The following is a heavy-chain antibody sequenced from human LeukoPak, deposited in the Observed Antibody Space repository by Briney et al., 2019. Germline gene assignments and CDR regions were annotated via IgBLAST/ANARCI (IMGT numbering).Heavy chain of an antibody. Sequence: SQTLSLTCTVSGGSISSGGYYWTWIRQHPGKGLEWIGYIYLTGSTFYNPSLKSRITISLDTSKNQFSLRLSFVTAADTAVYYCARETAFNSFDPWGQGTLVTVSS. CDR2: IYLTGST. V-gene: IGHV4-31*03. CDR1: GGSISSGGYY. J-gene: IGHJ5*02. D-gene: IGHD5-18*01. CDR3: ARETAFNSFDP.